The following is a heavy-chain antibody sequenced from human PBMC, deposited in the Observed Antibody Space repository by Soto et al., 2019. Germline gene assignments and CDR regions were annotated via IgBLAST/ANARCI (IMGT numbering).Heavy chain of an antibody. V-gene: IGHV4-4*02. CDR1: GGSISSNKW. D-gene: IGHD2-2*01. Sequence: TSETLSLTCAVYGGSISSNKWWSWVRQPPGKGLEWIGEIYHSGSTNYNPSLKSRVTISLDKSKNQFSLKLTSVTAADSAVYYCARDDHIVVVPTSLGAMDVWGQGTTVTVSS. CDR2: IYHSGST. CDR3: ARDDHIVVVPTSLGAMDV. J-gene: IGHJ6*02.